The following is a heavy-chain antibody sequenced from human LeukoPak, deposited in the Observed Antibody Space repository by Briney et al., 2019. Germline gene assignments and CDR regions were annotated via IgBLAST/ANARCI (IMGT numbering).Heavy chain of an antibody. CDR2: LKKDGSER. J-gene: IGHJ4*02. CDR1: GFTSYSDY. CDR3: ATGRATNKY. Sequence: PGGSLRLSCAVSGFTSYSDYMSWVRQAPGRGLEWVVSLKKDGSERTYVDSVKGRFSISRDSAKNSLYLQKNGLGAEDTAVYYCATGRATNKYWGQGVLVTVSS. V-gene: IGHV3-7*01. D-gene: IGHD1-26*01.